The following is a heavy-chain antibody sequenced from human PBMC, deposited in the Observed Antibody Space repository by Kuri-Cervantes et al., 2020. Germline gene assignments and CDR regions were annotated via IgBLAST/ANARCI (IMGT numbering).Heavy chain of an antibody. CDR3: ARDWSMEV. CDR2: INEDGSQK. Sequence: GESLKISCEASGFPFRSYWMSWVRQTPGKGLEWVANINEDGSQKYYVDSVEGRFTISRDNAKKSLYLQMNSLRAEDTALYYCARDWSMEVWGKGTTVTVSS. V-gene: IGHV3-7*03. D-gene: IGHD3-3*01. J-gene: IGHJ6*03. CDR1: GFPFRSYW.